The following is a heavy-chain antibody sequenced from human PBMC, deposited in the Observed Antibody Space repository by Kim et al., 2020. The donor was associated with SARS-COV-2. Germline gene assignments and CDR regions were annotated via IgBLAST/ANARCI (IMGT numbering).Heavy chain of an antibody. J-gene: IGHJ4*02. CDR3: ARRTRMIYDYVWGSYRPTAFDY. D-gene: IGHD3-16*02. Sequence: GESLKISCKGSGYSFTSYWISWVRQMPGKGLEWMGRIDPSDSYTNYSPSFQGHVTISADKSISTAYLQWSSLKASDTAMYYCARRTRMIYDYVWGSYRPTAFDYWGQGTLVTVSS. CDR2: IDPSDSYT. CDR1: GYSFTSYW. V-gene: IGHV5-10-1*01.